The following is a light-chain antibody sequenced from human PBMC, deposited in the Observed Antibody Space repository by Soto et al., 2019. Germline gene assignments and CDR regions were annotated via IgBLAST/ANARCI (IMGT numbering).Light chain of an antibody. CDR2: SAS. V-gene: IGKV3-11*01. J-gene: IGKJ5*01. CDR3: QQRSNWPPIT. Sequence: EVVLTQSPATLSLSPGDRADLSCKASQSVHYFLAWYQQKSGEAPSLLIYSASKRAAGIPDRVTGRGSGTDFTLTINSLEPEDFAVYYCQQRSNWPPITVGQAKRL. CDR1: QSVHYF.